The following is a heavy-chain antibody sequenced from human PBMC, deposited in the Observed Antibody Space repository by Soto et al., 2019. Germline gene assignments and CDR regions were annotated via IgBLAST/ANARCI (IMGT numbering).Heavy chain of an antibody. CDR3: ARGVGSSPPRY. CDR2: VYDNGRP. D-gene: IGHD3-9*01. J-gene: IGHJ4*02. CDR1: GGSISVYY. Sequence: SETLSLTCTISGGSISVYYWSWIRQSPRQGLEWIGYVYDNGRPYYSPSLKSRVTISADTSKNQISLKLTSATAADTAVYYCARGVGSSPPRYRGRGTLVTVSS. V-gene: IGHV4-59*01.